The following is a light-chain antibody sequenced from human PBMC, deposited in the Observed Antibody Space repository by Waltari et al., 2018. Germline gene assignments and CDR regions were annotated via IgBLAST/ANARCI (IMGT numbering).Light chain of an antibody. J-gene: IGKJ3*01. Sequence: DXQMXXSPSSLSASLGDXXTITCRARQTIGTSLHWYQQKPRKAPKLLIYAASSLPAGVPSRFSGSGSGTDFTLTISGLQPEDFATYYCQQSYTDIFTFGPGTKVDIK. CDR1: QTIGTS. V-gene: IGKV1-39*01. CDR2: AAS. CDR3: QQSYTDIFT.